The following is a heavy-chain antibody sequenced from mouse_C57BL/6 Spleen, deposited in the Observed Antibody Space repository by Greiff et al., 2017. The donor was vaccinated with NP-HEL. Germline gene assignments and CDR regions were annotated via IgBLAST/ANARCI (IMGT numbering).Heavy chain of an antibody. D-gene: IGHD1-1*01. CDR1: GYAFSSSW. Sequence: QVHVKQSGPELVKPGASVKISCKASGYAFSSSWMNWVKQRPGKGLEWIGRIYPGDGDTNYNGKFKGKATLTADKSSSTAYMQLSSLTSEDSAVYFCARPHHYGSSPFYAMDYWGQGTSVTVSS. CDR3: ARPHHYGSSPFYAMDY. V-gene: IGHV1-82*01. CDR2: IYPGDGDT. J-gene: IGHJ4*01.